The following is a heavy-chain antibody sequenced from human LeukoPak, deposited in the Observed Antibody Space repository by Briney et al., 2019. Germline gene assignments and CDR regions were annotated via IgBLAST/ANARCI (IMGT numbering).Heavy chain of an antibody. J-gene: IGHJ6*02. Sequence: SETLSLTCTVSGGSISSYYWSWIRQPPGKGLEWIGYIYYSGSTNYNPSLKSRVTISVDTSKNQFSLKLSSVTAADTAVYYCARLDYGGNSRYYYGMDVWGQGTTVTVSS. CDR1: GGSISSYY. V-gene: IGHV4-59*08. CDR2: IYYSGST. CDR3: ARLDYGGNSRYYYGMDV. D-gene: IGHD4-17*01.